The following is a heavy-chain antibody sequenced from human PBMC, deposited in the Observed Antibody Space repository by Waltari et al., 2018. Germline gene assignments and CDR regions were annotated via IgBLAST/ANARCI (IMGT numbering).Heavy chain of an antibody. Sequence: VHLVESGGGVVQPGRSLRLSGAASGFTFNNFGVHWVRQAPGKGLEFVAFISYDGNYKFHGQSVRGRFTISRDNSKKTFYLQMNSLRPEETAVYYCARDSAVVVPAAVDSWGQGTLVTVSS. CDR2: ISYDGNYK. V-gene: IGHV3-30*03. CDR3: ARDSAVVVPAAVDS. D-gene: IGHD2-2*01. J-gene: IGHJ5*01. CDR1: GFTFNNFG.